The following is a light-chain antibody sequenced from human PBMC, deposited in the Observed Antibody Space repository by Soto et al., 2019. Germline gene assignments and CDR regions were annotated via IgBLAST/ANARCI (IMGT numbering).Light chain of an antibody. J-gene: IGKJ1*01. Sequence: EIVLTQSPGTLSLSPGERATLSCRASQSVSSRYIAWYQQKPGQAPRLLIYDASNRATGIPARFSGSGSGTDFTLTISSLEPEDFAVYYCQQRSIWPWTFGQGTQVDIK. V-gene: IGKV3-11*01. CDR3: QQRSIWPWT. CDR2: DAS. CDR1: QSVSSRY.